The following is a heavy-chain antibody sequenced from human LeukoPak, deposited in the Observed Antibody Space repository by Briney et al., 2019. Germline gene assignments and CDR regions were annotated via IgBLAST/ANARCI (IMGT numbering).Heavy chain of an antibody. CDR3: ARATDVTAFDY. V-gene: IGHV4-59*08. Sequence: SETLSLTCTVSGGSISSYYCSWIRQPPGKGLEWIGYIYYSGSTNYNPSLKSRVTISVDTSKNQFSLKLSSVTAADTAVYYCARATDVTAFDYWGQGTLVTVSS. D-gene: IGHD4-11*01. CDR2: IYYSGST. J-gene: IGHJ4*02. CDR1: GGSISSYY.